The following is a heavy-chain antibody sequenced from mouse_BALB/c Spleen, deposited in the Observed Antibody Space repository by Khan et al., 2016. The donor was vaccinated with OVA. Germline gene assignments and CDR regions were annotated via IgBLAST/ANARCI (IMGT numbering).Heavy chain of an antibody. Sequence: EVQLQESGTVLARPGASVKMSCKASGYTFTSYWMHWVKQRPGQGMEWIGAIYPGKSDINYNQKLKGKGKRTAVTSTSTADMELNSLTTEYCAVNYCTRNGFGNFGSGDYWCQGTTLTVSS. CDR2: IYPGKSDI. CDR3: TRNGFGNFGSGDY. J-gene: IGHJ2*01. D-gene: IGHD1-1*01. CDR1: GYTFTSYW. V-gene: IGHV1-5*01.